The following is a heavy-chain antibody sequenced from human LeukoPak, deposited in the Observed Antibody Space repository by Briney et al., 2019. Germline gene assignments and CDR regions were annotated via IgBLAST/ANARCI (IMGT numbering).Heavy chain of an antibody. J-gene: IGHJ4*02. D-gene: IGHD2-21*02. CDR2: ISACNGNT. CDR3: ARVEAVCGGDCFSDY. V-gene: IGHV1-18*01. CDR1: GYTFTSYG. Sequence: ASVKVSCEASGYTFTSYGIIWVRQAPGQGLEWMGWISACNGNTNYAQKLQGRVTMTTDTSTSTAYMELRSLRSDDTAVYYCARVEAVCGGDCFSDYWGQGTLVTVSS.